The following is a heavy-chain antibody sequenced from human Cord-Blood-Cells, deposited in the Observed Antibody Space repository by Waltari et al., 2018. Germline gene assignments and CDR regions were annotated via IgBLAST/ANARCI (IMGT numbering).Heavy chain of an antibody. CDR1: GYTLTELS. CDR2: FDPEDGET. J-gene: IGHJ3*02. V-gene: IGHV1-24*01. D-gene: IGHD1-26*01. Sequence: QVELVQSVAEAKKPGASVTVSCKVSGYTLTELSLHWVRQAPGKGLEWMGGFDPEDGETIYAQKFQGRVTMTEDTSTDTAYMELSSLRSEDTAVYYCATVRSSGSYAFDIWGQGTMVTVSS. CDR3: ATVRSSGSYAFDI.